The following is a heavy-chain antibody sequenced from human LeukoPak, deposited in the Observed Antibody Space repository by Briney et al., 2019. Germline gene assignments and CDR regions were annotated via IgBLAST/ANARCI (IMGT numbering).Heavy chain of an antibody. CDR1: GFTFSSYW. CDR3: AGGCSGGSCYEPKFDR. V-gene: IGHV3-7*01. Sequence: GGSLRLSCAASGFTFSSYWMSWVRQAPGKGLEWVANIKQDGSKKYYVDSVKGRFTISRDNAKNSLYLQMNSLRAEDTAVYYCAGGCSGGSCYEPKFDRWGQGTLVTVSS. CDR2: IKQDGSKK. D-gene: IGHD2-15*01. J-gene: IGHJ5*02.